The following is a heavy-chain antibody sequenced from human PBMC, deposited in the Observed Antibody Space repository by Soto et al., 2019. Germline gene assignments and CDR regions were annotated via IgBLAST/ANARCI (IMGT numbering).Heavy chain of an antibody. CDR1: GFTFSSYA. J-gene: IGHJ6*02. Sequence: GGSLRLSCAASGFTFSSYAMSWVRQAPGKGLEWVSAISGSGGSTYCADSVKGRFTISRDNSKNTLYLQMNSLRAEDTAVYYCAKDAGRVYYYYGMDVWGQGTTVTVSS. CDR2: ISGSGGST. CDR3: AKDAGRVYYYYGMDV. V-gene: IGHV3-23*01.